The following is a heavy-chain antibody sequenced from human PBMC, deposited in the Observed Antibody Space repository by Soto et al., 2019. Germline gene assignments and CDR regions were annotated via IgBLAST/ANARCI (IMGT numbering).Heavy chain of an antibody. Sequence: SETLSLTCTVSGGSISSYYWSWIRQPPGKGLEWIGYIYYSGSTNYNPSLKSRVTISVDTSKNQFSLKLSSVTAADTAVYYCASSSLIVGATRRYFDDWGQGTLVTVSS. CDR2: IYYSGST. CDR1: GGSISSYY. CDR3: ASSSLIVGATRRYFDD. J-gene: IGHJ4*02. V-gene: IGHV4-59*01. D-gene: IGHD1-26*01.